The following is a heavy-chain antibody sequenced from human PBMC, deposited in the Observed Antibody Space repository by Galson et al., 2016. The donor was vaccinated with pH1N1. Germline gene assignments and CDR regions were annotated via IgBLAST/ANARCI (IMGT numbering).Heavy chain of an antibody. V-gene: IGHV3-21*01. J-gene: IGHJ4*02. CDR2: ISSNSIYI. CDR3: AKESGEDWSGSKRYSFDY. D-gene: IGHD3-3*01. Sequence: SLRLSCAASGFTLSDYTMNWVRQAPGKGLEWVSSISSNSIYIYQADSAKGRFSISRDNSKNTLYLQMNSLRPEDTAVYYCAKESGEDWSGSKRYSFDYWGQGPRSPSPQ. CDR1: GFTLSDYT.